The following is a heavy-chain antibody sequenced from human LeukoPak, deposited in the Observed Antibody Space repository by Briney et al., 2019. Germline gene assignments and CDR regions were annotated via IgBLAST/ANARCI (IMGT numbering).Heavy chain of an antibody. CDR1: GYTLTSYY. Sequence: ASVKVSCKASGYTLTSYYMHWVRQAPGQGLEWMGIINPTVGDTIYTQKFQGRVTMTRDMSTSTVYMELSSLRSDDTAVYYCARYGFSSSWQGGWHAFDIWGQGTMVTVSS. D-gene: IGHD6-13*01. J-gene: IGHJ3*02. CDR2: INPTVGDT. CDR3: ARYGFSSSWQGGWHAFDI. V-gene: IGHV1-46*01.